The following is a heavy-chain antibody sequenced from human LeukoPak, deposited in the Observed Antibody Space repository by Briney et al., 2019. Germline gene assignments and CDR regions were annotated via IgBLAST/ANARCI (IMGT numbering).Heavy chain of an antibody. CDR2: ISGSGGST. CDR1: GFTFSSYA. J-gene: IGHJ4*02. CDR3: AKGYYDYVWGSYYFDY. V-gene: IGHV3-23*01. Sequence: GGSLRLSCAASGFTFSSYAMSWVHQAPGKGLEWVSAISGSGGSTYYADSVKGRFTISRDNSRDTLYLQMNGLRAEDTAVYYCAKGYYDYVWGSYYFDYWGQGTLVTVSS. D-gene: IGHD3-16*01.